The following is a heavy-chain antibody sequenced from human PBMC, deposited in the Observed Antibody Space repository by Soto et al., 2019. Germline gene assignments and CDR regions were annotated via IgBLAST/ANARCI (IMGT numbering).Heavy chain of an antibody. Sequence: SETLSLTCIVSGVSITDTTYHWGWTRQPPGKGLEWVASIHYTGKTYYNPSLKSRLTISMDTSKNQVFLTLSSVTAADTAVYYCARAVRKYSSSWYLDYWGQGTLVTVSS. D-gene: IGHD6-13*01. CDR2: IHYTGKT. V-gene: IGHV4-39*07. CDR3: ARAVRKYSSSWYLDY. J-gene: IGHJ4*02. CDR1: GVSITDTTYH.